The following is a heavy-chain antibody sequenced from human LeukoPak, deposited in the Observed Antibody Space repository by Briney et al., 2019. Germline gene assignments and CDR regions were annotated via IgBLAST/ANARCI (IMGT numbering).Heavy chain of an antibody. Sequence: SETLSLTCTVSGGSISSYYWSWIRQPPGKGLEWIGYIYYSGSTNYNPSLKSRVTISVDTSKNQFSLKLSSVTAADAAVYYCARLAYGSGSYQDWGQGTLVTVSS. CDR3: ARLAYGSGSYQD. CDR1: GGSISSYY. V-gene: IGHV4-59*08. J-gene: IGHJ4*02. D-gene: IGHD3-10*01. CDR2: IYYSGST.